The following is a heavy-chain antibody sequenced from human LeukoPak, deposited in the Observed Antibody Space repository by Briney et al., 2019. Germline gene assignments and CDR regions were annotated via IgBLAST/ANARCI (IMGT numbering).Heavy chain of an antibody. J-gene: IGHJ4*02. Sequence: SETLSLTCTVSGGSISSSSYYWGWIRQPPGKGLEWIGNIYYSGSTYYNPSLESRVTISVDTSKNQFSLKLSSVTAADTAVYYCASGSSSSWYEYYFDYWGQGTLVTVSS. CDR2: IYYSGST. CDR3: ASGSSSSWYEYYFDY. V-gene: IGHV4-39*07. CDR1: GGSISSSSYY. D-gene: IGHD6-13*01.